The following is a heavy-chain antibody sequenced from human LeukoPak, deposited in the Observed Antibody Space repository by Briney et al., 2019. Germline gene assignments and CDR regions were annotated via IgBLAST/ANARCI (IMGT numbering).Heavy chain of an antibody. D-gene: IGHD2-8*02. CDR1: GFTFTSFA. J-gene: IGHJ4*02. CDR2: ISGSGVDT. CDR3: TKASGRAFDY. V-gene: IGHV3-23*01. Sequence: PGGSLRLSCEASGFTFTSFAMRWVRQAPGKGLEWVAAISGSGVDTDYADSVKGRFTISRDNSRKTLYLQMNSLRAEDTALYYCTKASGRAFDYWGPGTLVTVSS.